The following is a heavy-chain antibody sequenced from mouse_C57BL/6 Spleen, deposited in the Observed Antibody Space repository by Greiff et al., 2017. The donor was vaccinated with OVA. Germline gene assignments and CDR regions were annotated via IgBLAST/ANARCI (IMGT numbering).Heavy chain of an antibody. D-gene: IGHD2-3*01. CDR3: ARRDGYYPFDY. CDR1: GYAFTNYL. V-gene: IGHV1-54*01. J-gene: IGHJ2*01. CDR2: INPGSGGT. Sequence: QVQLQQSGAELVRPGTSVKVSCKASGYAFTNYLIEWVKQRPGQGLEWIGVINPGSGGTNYNEKFKGKATLTADKSSSTAYMQLSSLTSADSAVYVGARRDGYYPFDYWGQGTTLTVSS.